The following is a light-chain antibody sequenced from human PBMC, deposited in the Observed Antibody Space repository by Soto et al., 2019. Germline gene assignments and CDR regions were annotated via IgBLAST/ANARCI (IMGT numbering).Light chain of an antibody. V-gene: IGKV3-15*01. CDR3: QQYYNWPPLT. Sequence: EILMTQSPATLSVSPGERATLSCRASQNVGSHVAWYQQKPGQAPRLFIYGASTRATGIPARFSGSGSGTEFTRTISSLQSEDLAIYYCQQYYNWPPLTFGGGTKVEIQ. J-gene: IGKJ4*02. CDR2: GAS. CDR1: QNVGSH.